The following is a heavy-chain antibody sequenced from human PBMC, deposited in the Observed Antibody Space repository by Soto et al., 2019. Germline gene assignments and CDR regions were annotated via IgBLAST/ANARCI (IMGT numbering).Heavy chain of an antibody. V-gene: IGHV3-33*01. Sequence: QVQLVESGGGVVQPGRSLRLSCAASGFTFSSYGMHWVRQAPGKGLEWVAVIWYDGSNKYYADSVKGRFTISRDNSKNTLYLQLNSLRAEDTAVYYCARDPSYCSGSPFDYWGQGTLVTVSS. CDR1: GFTFSSYG. J-gene: IGHJ4*02. CDR3: ARDPSYCSGSPFDY. CDR2: IWYDGSNK. D-gene: IGHD3-10*01.